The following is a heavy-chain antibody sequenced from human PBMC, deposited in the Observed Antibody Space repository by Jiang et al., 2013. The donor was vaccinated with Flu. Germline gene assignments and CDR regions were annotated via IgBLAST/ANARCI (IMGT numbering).Heavy chain of an antibody. V-gene: IGHV4-39*07. D-gene: IGHD6-19*01. Sequence: LLKPSETLSLTCTVSGGSISSSSYYWGWIRQPPGKGLEWIGSIYYSGSTNYNPSLKSRVTISVDTSKNQFSLKLSSVTAADTAVYYCARGNGQWLVYYYYGMDVWGQGTTVTVSS. CDR1: GGSISSSSYY. CDR2: IYYSGST. J-gene: IGHJ6*02. CDR3: ARGNGQWLVYYYYGMDV.